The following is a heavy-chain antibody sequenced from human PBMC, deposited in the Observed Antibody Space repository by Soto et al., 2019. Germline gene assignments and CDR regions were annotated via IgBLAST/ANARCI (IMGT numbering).Heavy chain of an antibody. D-gene: IGHD3-22*01. J-gene: IGHJ3*02. CDR2: ISAYNGNT. V-gene: IGHV1-18*04. CDR3: ARDGTYYYDSSHKSHDAFDI. Sequence: ASVKVSCKASGYTFTSYGISWVRQAPGQGLEWMGWISAYNGNTNYAQKLQGRVTMTTDTSTSTAYMELRSLRTDDTAVYYCARDGTYYYDSSHKSHDAFDIWGQGTMVTVSS. CDR1: GYTFTSYG.